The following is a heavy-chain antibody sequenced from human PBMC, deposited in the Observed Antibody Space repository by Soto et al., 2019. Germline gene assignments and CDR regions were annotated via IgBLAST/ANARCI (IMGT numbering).Heavy chain of an antibody. CDR1: GGSISSGGYY. Sequence: SETLSLTCTVSGGSISSGGYYWSWIRQHPGKGLEWIGYIYYSGSTYYNPSLKSRVTISVDTSKNQFSLKLSSVTAADTAVYYCARGSRVAARPERKWGQGTLVTVSS. CDR2: IYYSGST. D-gene: IGHD6-6*01. J-gene: IGHJ4*02. V-gene: IGHV4-31*03. CDR3: ARGSRVAARPERK.